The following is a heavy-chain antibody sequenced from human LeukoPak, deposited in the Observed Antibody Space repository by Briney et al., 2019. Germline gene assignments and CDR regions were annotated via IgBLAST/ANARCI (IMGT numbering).Heavy chain of an antibody. CDR3: ARTATVTTVSWFDP. D-gene: IGHD4-11*01. CDR1: GGSVSSGPYY. Sequence: SETLSLTCTVSGGSVSSGPYYWSWIRQPPGKGLEWIGYIYYSGSTNYNPSLKSRVTISVDTSKNQFSLKLSSVTAADTAVYYCARTATVTTVSWFDPWGQGTLVTVSS. V-gene: IGHV4-61*01. CDR2: IYYSGST. J-gene: IGHJ5*02.